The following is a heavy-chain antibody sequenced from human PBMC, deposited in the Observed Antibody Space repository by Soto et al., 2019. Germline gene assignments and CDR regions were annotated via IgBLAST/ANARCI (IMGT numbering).Heavy chain of an antibody. CDR3: TRDDSGLGIDY. Sequence: GGSLRLSCEASGFNFRDFWMHWVRQPPGKGPEWVSNIPSDGRDVSYADSVRGRFTISRDDARNTLYLQMSDLRVEDTAIYYCTRDDSGLGIDYWGQGTQVTVSS. CDR2: IPSDGRDV. CDR1: GFNFRDFW. D-gene: IGHD1-26*01. V-gene: IGHV3-74*01. J-gene: IGHJ4*02.